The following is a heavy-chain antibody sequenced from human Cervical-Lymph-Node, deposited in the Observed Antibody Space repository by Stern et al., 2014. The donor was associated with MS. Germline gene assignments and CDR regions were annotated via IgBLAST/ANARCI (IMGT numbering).Heavy chain of an antibody. CDR3: TRGGPYYFDSIAYFFDS. CDR1: GGSISSGGYY. D-gene: IGHD3-22*01. J-gene: IGHJ4*02. Sequence: VQLQESGPGLVQPSQTLSLTCTVSGGSISSGGYYWNWIRQLPGKGLAWIGCNYYSGRTYYSPSLKSRVTISADPSKNQFSLKLSAVTAADTAVYYCTRGGPYYFDSIAYFFDSWGQGTLVTVSS. V-gene: IGHV4-31*03. CDR2: NYYSGRT.